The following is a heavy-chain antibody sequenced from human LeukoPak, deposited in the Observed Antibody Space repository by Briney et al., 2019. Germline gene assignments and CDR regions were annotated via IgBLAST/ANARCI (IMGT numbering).Heavy chain of an antibody. D-gene: IGHD6-19*01. CDR2: IYYSGST. CDR3: ARGSGNRYYYYGMDV. J-gene: IGHJ6*02. CDR1: GGSISSGGYY. Sequence: NPSETLSLTCTVSGGSISSGGYYWSWIRQHPGKGLEWIGYIYYSGSTYYNPSLKSRVTISVDTSKNQFSLKLSSVTAADTAVYYCARGSGNRYYYYGMDVWGQGTTVTVSS. V-gene: IGHV4-31*03.